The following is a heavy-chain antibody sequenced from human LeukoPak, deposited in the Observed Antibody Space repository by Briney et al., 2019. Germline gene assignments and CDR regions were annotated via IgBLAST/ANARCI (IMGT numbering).Heavy chain of an antibody. CDR3: AKGRLGYCSSTSCYHFDY. Sequence: GGSLRLSCAASGFTFSSYAMSWVRQAPGKRLEWVSSISGSGGSTYYADSVKGRFTISRDDSKNTLSLQMNSLRAEDTAVYYCAKGRLGYCSSTSCYHFDYWGQGTLVTVSS. J-gene: IGHJ4*02. V-gene: IGHV3-23*01. D-gene: IGHD2-2*01. CDR1: GFTFSSYA. CDR2: ISGSGGST.